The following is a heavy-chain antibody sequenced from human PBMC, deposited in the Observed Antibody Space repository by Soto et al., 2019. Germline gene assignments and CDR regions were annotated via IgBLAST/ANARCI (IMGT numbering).Heavy chain of an antibody. Sequence: SETLSLTCSVSGDSISTVDYFWAWIRQPPGQALEYIGYIYKSTTTYYNPSFESRVAISLDTSKGQFSLNVTSVPAADTAVYFCARGRYCLTGRCFPNWFDSWGQGTLVTVSS. CDR2: IYKSTTT. D-gene: IGHD2-15*01. V-gene: IGHV4-30-4*01. CDR1: GDSISTVDYF. CDR3: ARGRYCLTGRCFPNWFDS. J-gene: IGHJ5*01.